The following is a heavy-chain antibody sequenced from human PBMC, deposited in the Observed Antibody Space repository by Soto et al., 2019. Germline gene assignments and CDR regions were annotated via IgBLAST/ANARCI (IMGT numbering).Heavy chain of an antibody. D-gene: IGHD3-16*01. CDR1: GFAFSSYW. V-gene: IGHV3-7*01. J-gene: IGHJ4*02. CDR3: ARDVGFDYVN. Sequence: HPGGSLRLSCRVSGFAFSSYWMSWVRQAPGKGLEWVASIKQDESEKYYVDSVKGRFTISRDNVQDSLFLQMNSLSAEDTAVYFCARDVGFDYVNWGQGTLVTVSS. CDR2: IKQDESEK.